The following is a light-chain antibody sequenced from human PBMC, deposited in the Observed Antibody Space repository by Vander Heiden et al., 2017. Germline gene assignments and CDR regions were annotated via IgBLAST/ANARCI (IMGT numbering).Light chain of an antibody. Sequence: QSLLPPPPPVSAAPGQPVPISCTGSSSNIGAGFDVNWYRQLPGAAPELLIYRSGNRPSGVPDRFSGSKSGTSASLAITGLQAEDEADYYCQSYETTLSASGVVFGGGTKLTVL. CDR2: RSG. V-gene: IGLV1-40*01. CDR1: SSNIGAGFD. J-gene: IGLJ3*02. CDR3: QSYETTLSASGVV.